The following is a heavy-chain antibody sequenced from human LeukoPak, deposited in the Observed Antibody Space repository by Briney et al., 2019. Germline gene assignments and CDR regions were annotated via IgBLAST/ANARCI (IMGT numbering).Heavy chain of an antibody. CDR3: ARRVDDYDILTGYYTNWFDP. CDR2: ISSSGSTI. V-gene: IGHV3-11*01. CDR1: GFTFSDYY. J-gene: IGHJ5*02. D-gene: IGHD3-9*01. Sequence: GGSLRLSCAASGFTFSDYYMSWIRQAPGKGLEWVSYISSSGSTIYYADSVKGRFTISRDNAKNSLYLQMNSLRAEDTAVYYCARRVDDYDILTGYYTNWFDPWGQGTLVTASS.